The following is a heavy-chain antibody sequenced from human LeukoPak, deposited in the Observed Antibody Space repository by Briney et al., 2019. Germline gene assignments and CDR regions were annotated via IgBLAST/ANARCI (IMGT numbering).Heavy chain of an antibody. J-gene: IGHJ5*02. CDR2: INHSGST. Sequence: SETLSLTCAVYGGSFSGYYCSWIRQPPGKGLEWIGEINHSGSTNYNPSLKSRVTISVDTSKNQFSLKLSSVTAADTAVYYCARVVLRYFDWSRLAWVYPWGQGTLVTVSS. CDR1: GGSFSGYY. CDR3: ARVVLRYFDWSRLAWVYP. V-gene: IGHV4-34*01. D-gene: IGHD3-9*01.